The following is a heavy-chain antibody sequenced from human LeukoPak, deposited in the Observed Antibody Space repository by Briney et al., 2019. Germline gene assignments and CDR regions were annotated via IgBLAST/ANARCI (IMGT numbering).Heavy chain of an antibody. CDR3: VKDRGGSPFYGMDV. J-gene: IGHJ6*02. Sequence: GSLRLSCAASGFTFSTYAMSWVRQAPGKGLEWVSTISGSGGAGTYYADSVKGRFTVSRDNSRNTLYLPMNSLRAEDTAVYYCVKDRGGSPFYGMDVWGQGTTVTVSS. CDR1: GFTFSTYA. V-gene: IGHV3-23*01. D-gene: IGHD1-26*01. CDR2: ISGSGGAGT.